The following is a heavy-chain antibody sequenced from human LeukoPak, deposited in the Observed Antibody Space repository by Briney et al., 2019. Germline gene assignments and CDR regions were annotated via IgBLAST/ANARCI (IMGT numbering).Heavy chain of an antibody. D-gene: IGHD2-15*01. CDR3: ARGGSCCFDY. J-gene: IGHJ4*02. V-gene: IGHV4-39*01. CDR1: GGSISSYY. CDR2: IYYSGST. Sequence: PSETLSLTCTVSGGSISSYYWSWIRQPPGKGLEWIGSIYYSGSTYYNPSLKSRVTISVDTSKNQFSLKLSSVTAADTAVYYCARGGSCCFDYWGQGTLVTVSS.